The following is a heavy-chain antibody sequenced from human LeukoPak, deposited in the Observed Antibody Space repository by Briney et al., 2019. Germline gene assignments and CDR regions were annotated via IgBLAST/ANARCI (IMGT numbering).Heavy chain of an antibody. V-gene: IGHV3-23*01. CDR3: AKGSEWLVPFDY. Sequence: GGSLRLSCAASGFTFNRYGMSWVRQAPGKGLEWVSAISGSGGSTYYADSVKGRFTISRDNSKNTLYLQMNSLRAEDTAVYYCAKGSEWLVPFDYWGQGTLVTVSS. CDR1: GFTFNRYG. J-gene: IGHJ4*02. D-gene: IGHD6-19*01. CDR2: ISGSGGST.